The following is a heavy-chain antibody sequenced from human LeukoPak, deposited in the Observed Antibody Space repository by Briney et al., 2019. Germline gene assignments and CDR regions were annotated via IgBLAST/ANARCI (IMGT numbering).Heavy chain of an antibody. V-gene: IGHV4-61*02. J-gene: IGHJ6*03. Sequence: SETLSLTCTVSGGSISSGSYYWSWIRQPAGKGLEWIGRIYTSGSTNYNPSLKSRVTISVDTSKNQFSLKLSSVTAADTAVYYCARDRSGTMIGLRYYYYYMDVWGKGTTVTISS. CDR1: GGSISSGSYY. CDR2: IYTSGST. CDR3: ARDRSGTMIGLRYYYYYMDV. D-gene: IGHD3-10*02.